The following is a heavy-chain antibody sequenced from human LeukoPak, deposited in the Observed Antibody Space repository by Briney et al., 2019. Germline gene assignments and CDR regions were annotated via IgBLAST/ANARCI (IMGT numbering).Heavy chain of an antibody. CDR1: GLTVSSNY. CDR2: VYSGGST. J-gene: IGHJ3*02. Sequence: GGSLRLSCAASGLTVSSNYMSWGRQAPGKGPEWVSLVYSGGSTYYAPSVKGRFTVSRDNSKNTLYVQMTSLRAEDTAMYYCARAQGLRRPLDMWGQGTMVTVSS. CDR3: ARAQGLRRPLDM. V-gene: IGHV3-53*01. D-gene: IGHD4-17*01.